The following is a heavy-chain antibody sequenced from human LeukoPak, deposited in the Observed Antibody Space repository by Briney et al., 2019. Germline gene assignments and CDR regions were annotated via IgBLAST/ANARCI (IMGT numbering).Heavy chain of an antibody. Sequence: SETLSLTCAVYGGSFSGYYWSWIRQPPGKGLEWIGEINHSGSTNYNPSLKSRVTISVDTSKNQFSLKLSSVTAADTAVYYCARHQGGRGGYWFDFWGRGTLVTVSS. CDR3: ARHQGGRGGYWFDF. CDR2: INHSGST. CDR1: GGSFSGYY. V-gene: IGHV4-34*01. J-gene: IGHJ4*02. D-gene: IGHD3-22*01.